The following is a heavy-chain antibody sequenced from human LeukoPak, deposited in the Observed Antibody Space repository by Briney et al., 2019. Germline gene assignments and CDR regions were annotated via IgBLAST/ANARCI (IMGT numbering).Heavy chain of an antibody. CDR2: ISGGSTNI. Sequence: GGSLRLSCTASGFTFSSYVMNWVRQAPGKGLEWIGYISGGSTNIFYADSLKGRFTISRDNARNSLFLQIHSLRAEDTAVYFCARERGGMTGSTFPWIDYWGQGILVTVSS. J-gene: IGHJ4*02. V-gene: IGHV3-21*05. D-gene: IGHD1-7*01. CDR1: GFTFSSYV. CDR3: ARERGGMTGSTFPWIDY.